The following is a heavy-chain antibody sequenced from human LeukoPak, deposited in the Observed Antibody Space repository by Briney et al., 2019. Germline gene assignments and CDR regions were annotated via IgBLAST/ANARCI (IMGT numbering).Heavy chain of an antibody. CDR2: IYYSGVT. V-gene: IGHV4-59*01. Sequence: SETLSLTCTVSGGSISSYYWSWIRQPPGKGLEWIAYIYYSGVTNYNPSLKSRVTMSVDTSKNHFPLELSSVTAADTAVYYCARTSALTTAIYYFDSWGQGTLVTVSS. J-gene: IGHJ4*02. CDR3: ARTSALTTAIYYFDS. CDR1: GGSISSYY. D-gene: IGHD4-17*01.